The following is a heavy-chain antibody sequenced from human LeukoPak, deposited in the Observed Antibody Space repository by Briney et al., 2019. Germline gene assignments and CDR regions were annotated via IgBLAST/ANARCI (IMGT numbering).Heavy chain of an antibody. D-gene: IGHD3-10*01. J-gene: IGHJ6*02. CDR3: ARFGYYYGMDV. CDR1: GFTFSNYA. Sequence: QPGRSLRLSCAATGFTFSNYAIHWGRQAPGKGLEWVAFISDDGSRQHYADSVKGRFTISRDNSKNTLNLQMNSLRAEDTAVYYWARFGYYYGMDVWGQGTTVTVSS. CDR2: ISDDGSRQ. V-gene: IGHV3-30-3*01.